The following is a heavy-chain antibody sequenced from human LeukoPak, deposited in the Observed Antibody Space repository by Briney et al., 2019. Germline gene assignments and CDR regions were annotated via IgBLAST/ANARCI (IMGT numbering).Heavy chain of an antibody. CDR2: INHSGST. D-gene: IGHD2-2*02. V-gene: IGHV4-34*01. CDR3: ARIEPAAISFDYYYYMDV. CDR1: GGSFSGYY. Sequence: SETLSLTCAVYGGSFSGYYWSWIRQPPGKGLEWIGEINHSGSTNYNPSLKSRVTISVDTSKSQFSLKLSSVTAADTAVYYCARIEPAAISFDYYYYMDVWGKGTTVTVSS. J-gene: IGHJ6*03.